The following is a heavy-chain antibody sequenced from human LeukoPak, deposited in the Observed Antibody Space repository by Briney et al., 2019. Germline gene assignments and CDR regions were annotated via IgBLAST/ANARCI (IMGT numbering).Heavy chain of an antibody. Sequence: PGGSLRLFCAASGFTFDGYAMRWVRQAPGKGLEWVSGISWNSGSIGYADSVKGRFTISRDNAKNSLYLQMNSLRAEDTALYYCAKGEQWLVRGDYWGQGTLVTVSS. V-gene: IGHV3-9*01. J-gene: IGHJ4*02. CDR1: GFTFDGYA. CDR2: ISWNSGSI. CDR3: AKGEQWLVRGDY. D-gene: IGHD6-19*01.